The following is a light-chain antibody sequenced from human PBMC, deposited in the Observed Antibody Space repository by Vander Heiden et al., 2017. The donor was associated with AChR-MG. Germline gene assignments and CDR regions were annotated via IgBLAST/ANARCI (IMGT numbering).Light chain of an antibody. V-gene: IGLV3-21*02. CDR1: NIGSKR. J-gene: IGLJ2*01. CDR3: QVWDSISDHVV. Sequence: SFVLTQPPSVSVAPGQTATITCGENNIGSKRVHWYQQKPGQAPVLVVFDDTDRPSGIPERFSGSNSGNTATLTISRVEAGDEADYYCQVWDSISDHVVFGGGTKLTVL. CDR2: DDT.